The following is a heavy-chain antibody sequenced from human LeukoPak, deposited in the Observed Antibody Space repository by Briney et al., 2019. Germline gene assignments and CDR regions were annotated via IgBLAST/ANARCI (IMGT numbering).Heavy chain of an antibody. J-gene: IGHJ4*02. CDR2: IYSGGST. V-gene: IGHV3-53*05. CDR1: GFTVSSNY. Sequence: PGGSLRLSCAASGFTVSSNYMSWVRQAPGQGLEWVSIIYSGGSTYYADSVKGRFTISRDNSKNTLYLQMNSLRAEDTAVYYCAKDVPTGTTSDYWGQGTLVTVSS. D-gene: IGHD1-7*01. CDR3: AKDVPTGTTSDY.